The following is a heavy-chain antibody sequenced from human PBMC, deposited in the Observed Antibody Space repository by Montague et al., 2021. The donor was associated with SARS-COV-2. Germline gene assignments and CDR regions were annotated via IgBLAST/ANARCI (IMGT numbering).Heavy chain of an antibody. CDR2: YY. CDR3: ARDTCYSLSCSFDY. Sequence: YYDYAVSVISRMTISQDTTKNKCSLQLSSVTPEDRAVYYCARDTCYSLSCSFDYWGQGTLVTVSS. J-gene: IGHJ4*02. D-gene: IGHD2-2*01. V-gene: IGHV6-1*01.